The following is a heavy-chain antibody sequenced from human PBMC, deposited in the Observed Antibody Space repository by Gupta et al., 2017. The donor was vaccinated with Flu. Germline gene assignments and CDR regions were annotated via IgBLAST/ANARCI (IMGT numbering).Heavy chain of an antibody. Sequence: EVQLLESGGGLVQPGGSLRLSCEASGFTFSSYAMSWVRQAPGKGLEWVSAISGSGGSTYYADSVKGRFTISRGNSKNTLYLQMNSLRAEDTAVYYCAKDERDIVVVVAAPDYWGQGTLVTVSS. CDR2: ISGSGGST. V-gene: IGHV3-23*01. D-gene: IGHD2-15*01. CDR1: GFTFSSYA. CDR3: AKDERDIVVVVAAPDY. J-gene: IGHJ4*02.